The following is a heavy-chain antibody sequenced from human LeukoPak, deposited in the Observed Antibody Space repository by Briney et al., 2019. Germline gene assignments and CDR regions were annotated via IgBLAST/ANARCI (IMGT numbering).Heavy chain of an antibody. CDR2: ISSYSGNT. Sequence: ASVKVSCKASGYTFSSYATTWVRQAPGQGLEWMGWISSYSGNTNYAQKFQGRVTMTTDTSTSTAYMELRSLRSDDTAVYYCARASGGGSLDYWGQGTLVTVSS. D-gene: IGHD2-15*01. J-gene: IGHJ4*02. CDR1: GYTFSSYA. CDR3: ARASGGGSLDY. V-gene: IGHV1-18*01.